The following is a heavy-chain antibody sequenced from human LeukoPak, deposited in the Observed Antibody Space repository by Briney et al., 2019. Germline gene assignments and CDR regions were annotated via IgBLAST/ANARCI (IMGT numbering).Heavy chain of an antibody. J-gene: IGHJ4*02. D-gene: IGHD3-10*01. CDR1: GYTFTSYD. Sequence: ASVKVSCTASGYTFTSYDLNWVRQATGQGLEWMGWMNPNSGDTGYVQKFQGRVTMTRSTSISTAYMELSSLRSEDTAIYYCARGGFGSGSHFDYWGQGTLVTVSS. V-gene: IGHV1-8*01. CDR2: MNPNSGDT. CDR3: ARGGFGSGSHFDY.